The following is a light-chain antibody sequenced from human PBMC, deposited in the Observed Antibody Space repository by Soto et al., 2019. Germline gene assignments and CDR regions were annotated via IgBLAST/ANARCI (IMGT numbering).Light chain of an antibody. J-gene: IGKJ2*01. CDR1: QSVSSN. V-gene: IGKV3-15*01. CDR2: GAS. CDR3: QQYNNWPYT. Sequence: EIVMTQSPATLSVSPGERATLSCRASQSVSSNLARYQQKPGQATRLLIYGASTRATGIPARFSGSGSGTEFTLTISSLQSGDFAVYYCQQYNNWPYTFGQGTKLESK.